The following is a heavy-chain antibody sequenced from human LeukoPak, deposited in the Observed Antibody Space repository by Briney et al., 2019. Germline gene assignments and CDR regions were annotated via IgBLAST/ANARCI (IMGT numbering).Heavy chain of an antibody. CDR2: LSDVGTN. CDR1: GVSITSYY. V-gene: IGHV4-59*01. Sequence: PSETLSLTCAVSGVSITSYYWSWIRQHPEKGLEWIGYLSDVGTNDYNPSLKGRVTISRDTSKNQYSLRLSSVTAADAAVYYCARDKAPGGKRWFDPWGQGIPVIVSS. D-gene: IGHD4-23*01. CDR3: ARDKAPGGKRWFDP. J-gene: IGHJ5*02.